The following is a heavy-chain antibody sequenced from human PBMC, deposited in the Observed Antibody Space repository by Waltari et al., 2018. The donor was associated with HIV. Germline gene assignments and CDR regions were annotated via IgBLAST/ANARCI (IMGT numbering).Heavy chain of an antibody. CDR2: INPNSGGT. V-gene: IGHV1-2*06. CDR3: ARGGYDPNFDY. J-gene: IGHJ4*02. Sequence: VQLVQSGAEVKKPGALVKVSCKASGYTFTGYFMHGVRQAPGQGLEWMGRINPNSGGTNDAQKFQGSVTMTRDTSISTAYMELSRLRSDDTAVYYCARGGYDPNFDYWGQGTLVTVSS. D-gene: IGHD5-12*01. CDR1: GYTFTGYF.